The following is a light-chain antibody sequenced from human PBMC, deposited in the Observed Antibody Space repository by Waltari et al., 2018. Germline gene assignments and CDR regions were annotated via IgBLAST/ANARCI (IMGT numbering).Light chain of an antibody. V-gene: IGKV1-5*03. CDR2: KAS. Sequence: DIQMTQSPSTLSASVGDRVSITCRASQSIGIWLAWYQQKPWKAPKLLIYKASNLESGVPSRFSGSGSGTELALTISSLQPEDFATYFCQQYSSYPFTFGPGTKVDVK. CDR3: QQYSSYPFT. CDR1: QSIGIW. J-gene: IGKJ3*01.